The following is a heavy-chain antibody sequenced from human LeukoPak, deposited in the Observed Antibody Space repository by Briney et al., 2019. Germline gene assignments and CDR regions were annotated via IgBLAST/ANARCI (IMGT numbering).Heavy chain of an antibody. CDR1: GGSLSSYY. J-gene: IGHJ4*02. CDR3: AGGGAHIVVVTDFDY. D-gene: IGHD2-21*02. V-gene: IGHV4-59*01. Sequence: SETLSLTCTVSGGSLSSYYWRWIRQPPGKGLEWIGYIYYSGSTNYNPSLTNRVTTPVDTTKTQCPWKLSSVTAAHTAVYYCAGGGAHIVVVTDFDYWGQGSLVTVSS. CDR2: IYYSGST.